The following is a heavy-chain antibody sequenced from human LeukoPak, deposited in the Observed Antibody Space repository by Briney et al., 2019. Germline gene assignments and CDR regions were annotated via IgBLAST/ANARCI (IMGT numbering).Heavy chain of an antibody. CDR3: AKECDYSPGHKFDL. J-gene: IGHJ4*02. Sequence: QTGGSLRLSCAASGFTFNNYLMSWVRQAPGKGLEWVSVLFTGGGRTLYADSVKGRFTISGDTSRTTLYLQMNGLRAEDTAVYYCAKECDYSPGHKFDLWGQGTLVTVS. CDR2: LFTGGGRT. V-gene: IGHV3-23*01. CDR1: GFTFNNYL. D-gene: IGHD3-10*01.